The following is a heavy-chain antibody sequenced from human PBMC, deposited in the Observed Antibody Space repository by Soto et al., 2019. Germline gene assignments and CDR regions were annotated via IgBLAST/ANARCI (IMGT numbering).Heavy chain of an antibody. CDR2: IYYSGST. CDR3: ARGYSSGWYPITIDY. V-gene: IGHV4-59*12. CDR1: GGSISSYY. J-gene: IGHJ4*02. Sequence: SETLSLTCTVSGGSISSYYWSWIRQPPGKGLEWIGYIYYSGSTYYNPSLKSRVTISVDTSKNQFSLKLSSVTAADTAVYYCARGYSSGWYPITIDYWGQGTLVPVSS. D-gene: IGHD6-19*01.